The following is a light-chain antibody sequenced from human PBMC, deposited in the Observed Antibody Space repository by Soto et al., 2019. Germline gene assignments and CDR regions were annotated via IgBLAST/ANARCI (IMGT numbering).Light chain of an antibody. Sequence: DIQMTQSPSTLSASVGDSVTITCRASQSIGTWLAWYQQKPGKAPKLLIYDASSLEGGVPSRFSGSGSGTEFTLTISGLQPDDFATYYCQQYNSFSWTFGQGTKVDIK. CDR3: QQYNSFSWT. J-gene: IGKJ1*01. CDR2: DAS. V-gene: IGKV1-5*01. CDR1: QSIGTW.